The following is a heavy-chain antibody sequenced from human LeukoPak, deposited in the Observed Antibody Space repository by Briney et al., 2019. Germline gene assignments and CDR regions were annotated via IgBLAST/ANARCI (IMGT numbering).Heavy chain of an antibody. J-gene: IGHJ4*02. Sequence: SETLSLTCTVSGGSISSYYWSWIRQPPGKGLEWIGYIYYSGSTNYNPSLKSRVTISVATSKNQFSLKLSSVTAADTAVYYCASFPTMIVGTGDYWGQGTLVTVSS. D-gene: IGHD3-22*01. CDR1: GGSISSYY. CDR3: ASFPTMIVGTGDY. CDR2: IYYSGST. V-gene: IGHV4-59*01.